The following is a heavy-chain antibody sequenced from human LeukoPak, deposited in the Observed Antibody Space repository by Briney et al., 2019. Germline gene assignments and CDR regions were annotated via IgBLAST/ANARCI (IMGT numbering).Heavy chain of an antibody. CDR3: ASSHDSSGND. V-gene: IGHV3-7*01. CDR1: GISFSSYW. D-gene: IGHD3-22*01. CDR2: IKYDGTHK. Sequence: QAGGSLRLSCVASGISFSSYWMAWVRQAPGKGLEWVANIKYDGTHKFYADSVKGRFTISTDNAKNSLFLEMNSLTADDTAVYFCASSHDSSGNDWGQGTLVTVSS. J-gene: IGHJ4*02.